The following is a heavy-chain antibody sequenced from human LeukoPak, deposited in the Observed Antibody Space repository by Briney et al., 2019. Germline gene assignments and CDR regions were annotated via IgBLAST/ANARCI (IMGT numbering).Heavy chain of an antibody. CDR2: INHSGST. V-gene: IGHV4-34*01. J-gene: IGHJ4*02. Sequence: SETLSLTCAVYGGSFSGYCWSWIRQPPGKGLEWIGEINHSGSTNYNPSLKSRVTISVDTSKNQFSLKLSSVTAADTAVYYCARSSGDYDFWSGYLGYYFDYWGQGTLVTVSS. CDR3: ARSSGDYDFWSGYLGYYFDY. D-gene: IGHD3-3*01. CDR1: GGSFSGYC.